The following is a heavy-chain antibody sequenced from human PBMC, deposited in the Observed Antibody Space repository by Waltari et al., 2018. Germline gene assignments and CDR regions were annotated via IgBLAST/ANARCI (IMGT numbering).Heavy chain of an antibody. CDR2: ISSSSSTI. D-gene: IGHD2-21*01. CDR1: GFTFSSYG. Sequence: VQLVESGGGVVQPGRSLRLSCAASGFTFSSYGMHWVRQAPGKGLEWVSYISSSSSTIYYADSVKGRFTISRDNAKNSLYLQMNSLRAEDTAVYYCAREDIFPRDWFDPWGQGTLVTVSS. J-gene: IGHJ5*02. CDR3: AREDIFPRDWFDP. V-gene: IGHV3-48*01.